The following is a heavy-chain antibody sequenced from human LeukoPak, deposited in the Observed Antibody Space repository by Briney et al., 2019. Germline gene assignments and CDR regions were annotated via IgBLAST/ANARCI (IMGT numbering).Heavy chain of an antibody. D-gene: IGHD3-16*02. Sequence: SETLSLTCAVYGGSFSGYYWSWIRQPPGKGPEWIGEINHSGRTNYNPSLKSRVTISVDTSKNQFSLKLSSVTAADTAVYYCARGAGLRLGELSSPLDYWGQGTLVTVSS. J-gene: IGHJ4*02. CDR1: GGSFSGYY. CDR3: ARGAGLRLGELSSPLDY. CDR2: INHSGRT. V-gene: IGHV4-34*01.